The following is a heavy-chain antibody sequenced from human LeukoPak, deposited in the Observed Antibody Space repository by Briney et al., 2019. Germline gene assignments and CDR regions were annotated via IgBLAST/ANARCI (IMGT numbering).Heavy chain of an antibody. J-gene: IGHJ5*02. Sequence: GASVKVSCKASGYTFTSYYMHWVRQAPGQGLEWMGIINPSGGSTSYAQKFQGRVTMTRDTSTSTVYMELSSLRSEDTAVYYCGRVSAVAGYASWGKGTLVTVSS. D-gene: IGHD6-19*01. CDR3: GRVSAVAGYAS. V-gene: IGHV1-46*01. CDR1: GYTFTSYY. CDR2: INPSGGST.